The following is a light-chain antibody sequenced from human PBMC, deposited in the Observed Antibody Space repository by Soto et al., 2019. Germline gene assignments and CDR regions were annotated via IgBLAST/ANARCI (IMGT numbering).Light chain of an antibody. J-gene: IGLJ1*01. V-gene: IGLV2-14*01. CDR1: SSDVGGYNY. CDR3: ATWDDSLNALYV. Sequence: QSALTQPASASGSPGQSITISCTGTSSDVGGYNYVSWYQQHPGKAPKLMIYEVSNRPSGVSSRFSGSKSGNTASLTISGLQAEDEADYYCATWDDSLNALYVFGTGTKVTAL. CDR2: EVS.